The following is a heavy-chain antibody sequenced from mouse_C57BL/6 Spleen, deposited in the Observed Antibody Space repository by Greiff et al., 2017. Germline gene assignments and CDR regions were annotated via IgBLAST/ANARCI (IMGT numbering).Heavy chain of an antibody. CDR2: IHPNSGST. V-gene: IGHV1-64*01. D-gene: IGHD1-1*01. J-gene: IGHJ4*01. CDR3: ARQDYGNYAMDY. Sequence: QVQLQQSGAELVKPGASVKLSCKASGYTFTSYWMHWVKQRPGQGLEWIGMIHPNSGSTNYNEKFKSKATLTVDKSSSTAYMQLSSLTSEDSAVYYCARQDYGNYAMDYWGQGTSVTVSS. CDR1: GYTFTSYW.